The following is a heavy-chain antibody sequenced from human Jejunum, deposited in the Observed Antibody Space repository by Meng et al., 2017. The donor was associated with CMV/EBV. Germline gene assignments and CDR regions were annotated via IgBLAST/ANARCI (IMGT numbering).Heavy chain of an antibody. CDR1: GFSLSTTGVG. CDR3: AHFVGGYYPSRPDY. CDR2: IYRGDDK. V-gene: IGHV2-5*02. D-gene: IGHD1-26*01. Sequence: QIPFKESGPTLVKPTQTLTLTCSFSGFSLSTTGVGVGWIRQPPGKGLEWLALIYRGDDKRYSPSLNSRLTIAKDTSKNEVVLTLTNMGPIDTGTYYCAHFVGGYYPSRPDYWGQGTLVTVSS. J-gene: IGHJ4*02.